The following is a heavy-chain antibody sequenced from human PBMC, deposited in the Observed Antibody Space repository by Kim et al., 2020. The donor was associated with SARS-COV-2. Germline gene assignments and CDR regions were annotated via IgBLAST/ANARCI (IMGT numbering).Heavy chain of an antibody. CDR3: AEDQGNDYGDQLDY. J-gene: IGHJ4*02. D-gene: IGHD4-17*01. CDR2: ISGSGGST. V-gene: IGHV3-23*01. Sequence: GSLRLSCEASGFSFTTFAMSWVRQAPGKGLEWVSAISGSGGSTYYADSVKGRFTISRDNSKNTLYLQMNSLRAEDTAVYFCAEDQGNDYGDQLDYWGQGILVTVSS. CDR1: GFSFTTFA.